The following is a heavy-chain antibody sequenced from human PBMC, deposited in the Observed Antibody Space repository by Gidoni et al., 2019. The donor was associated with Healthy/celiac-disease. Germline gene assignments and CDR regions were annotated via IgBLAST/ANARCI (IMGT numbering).Heavy chain of an antibody. D-gene: IGHD2-21*01. V-gene: IGHV3-30-3*01. J-gene: IGHJ4*02. CDR1: GFTFSSYA. CDR2: ISYDGSNK. Sequence: QVQLVESGGGVVQPGRSLRLSCAASGFTFSSYAMHWVRQAPGKGLEWVAVISYDGSNKYYADSVKGRFTISRDNSKNTLYLQMNSLRAEDTAVYYCSRQIQCGGDCYYFDYWGQGTLVTVSS. CDR3: SRQIQCGGDCYYFDY.